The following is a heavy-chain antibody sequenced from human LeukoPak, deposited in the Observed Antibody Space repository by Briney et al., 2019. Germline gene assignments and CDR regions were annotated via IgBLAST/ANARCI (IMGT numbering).Heavy chain of an antibody. V-gene: IGHV3-30*18. CDR2: ISYDGSNK. D-gene: IGHD3-9*01. J-gene: IGHJ3*02. CDR3: AKGDYDILTGYVLNAFDI. Sequence: GGSLRLSCAASGFTFSSYGMHWVRQAPGKGLEWVAVISYDGSNKYYADSVKGRFTISRDNSKNTLYLQMNSLRAEDTAVYYCAKGDYDILTGYVLNAFDIWGQGTKVTVSS. CDR1: GFTFSSYG.